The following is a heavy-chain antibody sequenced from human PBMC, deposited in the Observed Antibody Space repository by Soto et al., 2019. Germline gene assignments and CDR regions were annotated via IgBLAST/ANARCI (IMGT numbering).Heavy chain of an antibody. Sequence: ASETPSLTCAVSGGSNSSSNLWSWVPQPPGKGLEWIGEIYHSGSTNYNPSLKSRVTISVDKSKNQFSLKLSSVTAADTAVYYCARANSGWRYYGMDVWGQGTTVTVSS. CDR1: GGSNSSSNL. J-gene: IGHJ6*02. CDR2: IYHSGST. CDR3: ARANSGWRYYGMDV. V-gene: IGHV4-4*02. D-gene: IGHD6-19*01.